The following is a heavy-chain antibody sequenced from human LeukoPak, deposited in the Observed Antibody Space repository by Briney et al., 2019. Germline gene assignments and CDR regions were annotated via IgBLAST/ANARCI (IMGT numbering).Heavy chain of an antibody. V-gene: IGHV4-4*07. CDR1: GGSISSYY. Sequence: PSETLSLTCTVSGGSISSYYWSWIRQPAGKGLEWIGRIYPSGSTNYNPSLKSRVTLSLDTSKNQFSLKLTSVTAADTAVYYCARDLPATGVDWGQGTLVTVSS. J-gene: IGHJ4*02. D-gene: IGHD1-1*01. CDR2: IYPSGST. CDR3: ARDLPATGVD.